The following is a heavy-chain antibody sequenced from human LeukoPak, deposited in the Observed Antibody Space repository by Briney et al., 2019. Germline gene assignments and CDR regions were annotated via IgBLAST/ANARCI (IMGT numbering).Heavy chain of an antibody. CDR3: SSYYGSGSSNWFDP. CDR1: GGFISSYY. J-gene: IGHJ5*02. CDR2: IHYTGTT. D-gene: IGHD3-10*01. V-gene: IGHV4-59*01. Sequence: SETESLTCTVSGGFISSYYWHWIRQPPGKGLEWIGDIHYTGTTNYNPSLKSRVTISVDTSKNQFSLKLSSVTAADTAVYYCSSYYGSGSSNWFDPWGQRTIVPVSS.